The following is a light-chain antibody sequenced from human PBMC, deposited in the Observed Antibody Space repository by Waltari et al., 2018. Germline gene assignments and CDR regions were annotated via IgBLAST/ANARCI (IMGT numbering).Light chain of an antibody. CDR2: DVT. CDR3: CSSAASWV. V-gene: IGLV2-11*01. J-gene: IGLJ3*02. CDR1: TSDVGAKNY. Sequence: QSALTQPRSLSGSPGQSVTISCTGPTSDVGAKNYVSWYQHHPGKAPKLLIYDVTKRPSGVPDRFSGSKSDNTAFLTISGLQAEDEADYYCCSSAASWVFGGGTKLTVL.